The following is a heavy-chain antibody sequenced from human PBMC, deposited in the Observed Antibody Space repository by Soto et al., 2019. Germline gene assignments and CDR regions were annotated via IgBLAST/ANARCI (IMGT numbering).Heavy chain of an antibody. J-gene: IGHJ4*02. D-gene: IGHD5-18*01. CDR1: GGTISNYY. CDR3: ARHTAMVLFDY. V-gene: IGHV4-59*08. Sequence: QVQLQESGPGLVKPSETLSLTCTVSGGTISNYYWSWIRQPPGKGLEWIGYVYYSGSTNYSPSLKSRSCVSVDMPKNQFSLKLSYVTAADTAVDYCARHTAMVLFDYWGQGTLGTVSS. CDR2: VYYSGST.